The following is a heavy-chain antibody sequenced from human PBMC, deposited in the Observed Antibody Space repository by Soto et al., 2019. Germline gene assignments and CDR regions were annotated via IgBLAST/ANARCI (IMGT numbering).Heavy chain of an antibody. J-gene: IGHJ4*02. CDR3: AKDHYSSSWFVSYDFDY. CDR2: ISYDGSNK. V-gene: IGHV3-30*18. Sequence: GGSLRLSCAASGFTFSSYGMHWVRQAPGKGLEWVAVISYDGSNKYYADSVKGRFTISRDNSKNTLYLQMNSLRAEDTAVYYCAKDHYSSSWFVSYDFDYWGQGTLVTV. D-gene: IGHD6-13*01. CDR1: GFTFSSYG.